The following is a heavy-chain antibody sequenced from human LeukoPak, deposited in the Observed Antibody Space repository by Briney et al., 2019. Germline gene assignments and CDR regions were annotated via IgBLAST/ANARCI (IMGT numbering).Heavy chain of an antibody. J-gene: IGHJ4*02. CDR3: ARGRHYDSSGYYHSPYYFDY. V-gene: IGHV4-59*01. Sequence: SETLSLTCTVSGGSISSYYWSWIRQPPGKGLEWIGYIYYSGSTNYNPSLKSRVTISVDTSKNQFSLKLSSVTAADTAVYYCARGRHYDSSGYYHSPYYFDYWGQGTLVTVSS. CDR2: IYYSGST. CDR1: GGSISSYY. D-gene: IGHD3-22*01.